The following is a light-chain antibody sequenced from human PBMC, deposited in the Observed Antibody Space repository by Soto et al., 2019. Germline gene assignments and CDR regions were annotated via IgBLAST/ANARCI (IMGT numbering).Light chain of an antibody. J-gene: IGKJ5*01. Sequence: EVVLTQSPGTLSLSPGERATLSCRASQSVSSYLVWYLQKPGQPPRLLIYDAYNRATDIPARFSGSGSGTDFTLTISSLEPEDFATYYCQHRSNWPPTFGQGTRLEIK. CDR1: QSVSSY. CDR3: QHRSNWPPT. CDR2: DAY. V-gene: IGKV3-11*01.